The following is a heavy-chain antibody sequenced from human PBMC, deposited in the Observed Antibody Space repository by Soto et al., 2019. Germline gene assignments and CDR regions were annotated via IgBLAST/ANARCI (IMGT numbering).Heavy chain of an antibody. J-gene: IGHJ4*02. CDR3: ARGAAGSGYYYPFDY. CDR1: GYSFTSYG. Sequence: KISCKGSGYSFTSYGIRWVRQAPGQGLEWMGRIIPILGIANYAQKFQGRVTITADKSTSTAYMELSSLRSEDTAVYYCARGAAGSGYYYPFDYWGQGTLVTVSS. CDR2: IIPILGIA. V-gene: IGHV1-69*04. D-gene: IGHD3-22*01.